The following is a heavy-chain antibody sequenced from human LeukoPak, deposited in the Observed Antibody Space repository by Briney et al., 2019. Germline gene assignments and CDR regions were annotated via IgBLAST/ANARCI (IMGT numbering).Heavy chain of an antibody. CDR3: ARGRYDSSGYYPIFDY. Sequence: GGSLRLSCAASGFTFSSYSMIWVRQAPGKGLEWVSSISRTSIYIYYGDSVKGRFTISRDNAKNSLYLQMNSLRAEDTAVYYCARGRYDSSGYYPIFDYWGQGTLVTVTS. CDR2: ISRTSIYI. J-gene: IGHJ4*02. CDR1: GFTFSSYS. D-gene: IGHD3-22*01. V-gene: IGHV3-21*01.